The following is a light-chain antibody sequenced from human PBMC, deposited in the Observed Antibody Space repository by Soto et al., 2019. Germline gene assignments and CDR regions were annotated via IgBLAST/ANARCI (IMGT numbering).Light chain of an antibody. CDR1: QSVLYSSNNKNY. CDR2: WAS. Sequence: DIVMTQSPDSLAVSLGERATINCKSSQSVLYSSNNKNYVAWYQQKPGQPPKLLIYWASTRESGVPDRFSGSVSGTDFTLTINNLQAEDVAVYYWPQYYNTPHGPYTFGQGTKLEIK. CDR3: PQYYNTPHGPYT. J-gene: IGKJ2*01. V-gene: IGKV4-1*01.